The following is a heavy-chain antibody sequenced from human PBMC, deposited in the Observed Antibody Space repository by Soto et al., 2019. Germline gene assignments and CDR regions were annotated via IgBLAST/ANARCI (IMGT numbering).Heavy chain of an antibody. V-gene: IGHV3-73*01. CDR3: TSQADCYDSSGYYQEFDY. Sequence: GGSLRLSCAASGFTFSGSAMHWVRQASGKGLEWVGRIRSKDNSYATAYAASVKGRFTITRDDSKNTAYLQMNSLKPVDTPVYYCTSQADCYDSSGYYQEFDYWGQGTLVTVSS. D-gene: IGHD3-22*01. J-gene: IGHJ4*02. CDR2: IRSKDNSYAT. CDR1: GFTFSGSA.